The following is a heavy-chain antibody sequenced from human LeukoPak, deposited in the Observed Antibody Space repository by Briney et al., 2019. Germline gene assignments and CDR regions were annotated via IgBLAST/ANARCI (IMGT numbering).Heavy chain of an antibody. D-gene: IGHD2-15*01. J-gene: IGHJ4*02. CDR3: ARDCIGCHGFDY. V-gene: IGHV1-18*01. CDR2: VSAYADDT. Sequence: ASVKVFCKASGYTFISYGISWVRQAPGQGLEWMGWVSAYADDTNYVQKFQGRVTMTTDTSTSTAYMELRSLRSDDTAVYYCARDCIGCHGFDYWGQGTLVTVSS. CDR1: GYTFISYG.